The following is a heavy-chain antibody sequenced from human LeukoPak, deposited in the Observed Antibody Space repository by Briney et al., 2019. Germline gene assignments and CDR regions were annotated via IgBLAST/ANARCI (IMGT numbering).Heavy chain of an antibody. CDR1: GFTFSSYA. J-gene: IGHJ6*02. D-gene: IGHD3-3*01. CDR2: ISYDGSNK. CDR3: ARGDVLRFLEWLQSYYYYYGMDV. Sequence: GRSLRLSCAASGFTFSSYAMHWVRQAPGKGLEWVAVISYDGSNKYYADSVKGRFTISRDNSKNTLYLQMNSLRAEDTAVYYCARGDVLRFLEWLQSYYYYYGMDVWGQGTTVTVSS. V-gene: IGHV3-30*04.